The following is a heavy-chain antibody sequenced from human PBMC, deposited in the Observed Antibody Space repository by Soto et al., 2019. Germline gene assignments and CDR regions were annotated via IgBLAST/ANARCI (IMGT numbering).Heavy chain of an antibody. CDR2: IYYSGST. J-gene: IGHJ4*02. CDR3: ARAEGNGRFDY. V-gene: IGHV4-30-4*01. CDR1: CGSISSGDYY. Sequence: SETLSLTCTVSCGSISSGDYYWSWIRQPPGKGLEWIGYIYYSGSTYYNPSLKSRVTISVDTSKNQFSLKLSSVTAADTAVYYCARAEGNGRFDYWGQGTLVTVSS.